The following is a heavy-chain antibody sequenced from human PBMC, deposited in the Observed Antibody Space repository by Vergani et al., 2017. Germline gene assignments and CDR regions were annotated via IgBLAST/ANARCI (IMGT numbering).Heavy chain of an antibody. CDR1: GGTFSSYA. Sequence: QVQLVQSGAEVKKPGSSVKVSCKASGGTFSSYAISWVRQAPGQGLEWMGGIIPIFGTANYAQKFQGRVMITADKSTSTAYMELSSLRSEDTAVYYCASPGIAAAGSPLFDYWGQGTLVTVSS. CDR2: IIPIFGTA. CDR3: ASPGIAAAGSPLFDY. J-gene: IGHJ4*02. V-gene: IGHV1-69*06. D-gene: IGHD6-13*01.